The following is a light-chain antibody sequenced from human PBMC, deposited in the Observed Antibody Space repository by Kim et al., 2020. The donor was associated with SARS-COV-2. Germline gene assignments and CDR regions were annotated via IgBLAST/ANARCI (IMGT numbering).Light chain of an antibody. Sequence: DIQMTQSPSTLSATVGDRVTITCRASQSSSSWLAWYQQKPGKAPKLLIYKASSLESGVPSRFSGSGSGTEFTLTISSLQPDDFATYYCQQYNSYLYTFGQGTKLEI. J-gene: IGKJ2*01. CDR2: KAS. CDR3: QQYNSYLYT. V-gene: IGKV1-5*03. CDR1: QSSSSW.